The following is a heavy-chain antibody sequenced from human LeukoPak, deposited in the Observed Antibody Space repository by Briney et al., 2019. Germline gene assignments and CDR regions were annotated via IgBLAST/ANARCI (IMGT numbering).Heavy chain of an antibody. CDR2: ISGSGGTT. CDR1: GFTVSSNY. D-gene: IGHD2-2*01. J-gene: IGHJ6*02. CDR3: AKDTTIIVVPAYGMDV. Sequence: GGSLRLSCAASGFTVSSNYMSWVRQAPGKGLEWVSVISGSGGTTYYADSVKGRFTISRDNSKKTLYLQMNSLRAEDTAVYYCAKDTTIIVVPAYGMDVWGQGTTVTVSS. V-gene: IGHV3-23*01.